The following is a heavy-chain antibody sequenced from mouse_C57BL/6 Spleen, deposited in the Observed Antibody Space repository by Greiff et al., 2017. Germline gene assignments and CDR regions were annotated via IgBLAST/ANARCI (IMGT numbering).Heavy chain of an antibody. CDR1: GYAFSSSW. J-gene: IGHJ1*03. Sequence: VQLQQSGPELVKPGASVKISCKASGYAFSSSWMNWVEQRPGKGLEWIGRIYPGDGDTNYNGKFKGKATLTADKSSSTAYMQLSSLTSEDSAVYFCARGGRGKYFDVWGTGTTVTVSS. D-gene: IGHD3-3*01. V-gene: IGHV1-82*01. CDR3: ARGGRGKYFDV. CDR2: IYPGDGDT.